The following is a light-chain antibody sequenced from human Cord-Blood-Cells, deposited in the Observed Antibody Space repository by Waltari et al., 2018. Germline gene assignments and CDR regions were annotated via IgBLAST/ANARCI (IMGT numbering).Light chain of an antibody. CDR2: GAS. Sequence: EIVMTQSPATLSVSPGGRATLSCRASQSVSSNLAWYQQKPGQAPRLLIYGASTRATGIPARFSGSGSGTEFTLTISSLQYEDFAVYYCQQYNNWYSFGQGTKLEIK. CDR3: QQYNNWYS. CDR1: QSVSSN. J-gene: IGKJ2*03. V-gene: IGKV3-15*01.